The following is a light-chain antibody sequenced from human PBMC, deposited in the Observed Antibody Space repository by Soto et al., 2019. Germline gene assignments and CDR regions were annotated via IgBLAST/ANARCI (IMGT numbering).Light chain of an antibody. J-gene: IGKJ4*02. CDR3: QQYKTYPLT. Sequence: DIQMTQSPSSLSASVGDRVTITCRASQGLSSWLAWYQQKPEEAPKSLIYAASRLESGVPSRFSGSGSGTDFALTISSLQPEDFATYYCQQYKTYPLTFGGGTKVEIK. CDR1: QGLSSW. CDR2: AAS. V-gene: IGKV1D-16*01.